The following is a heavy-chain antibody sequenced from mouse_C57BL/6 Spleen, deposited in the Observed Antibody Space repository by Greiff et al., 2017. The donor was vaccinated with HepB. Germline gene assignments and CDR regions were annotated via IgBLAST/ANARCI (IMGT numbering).Heavy chain of an antibody. D-gene: IGHD1-1*01. CDR1: GFTFSDFY. Sequence: DVKLVESGGGLVQSGRSLRLSCATSGFTFSDFYMEWVRQAPGKGLEWIAASRNKANDYTTEYSASVKGRFIVSRDTSQSILYLQMNALRAEDTAIYYCARDDGSSYFDYWGQGTTLTVSS. V-gene: IGHV7-1*01. CDR2: SRNKANDYTT. J-gene: IGHJ2*01. CDR3: ARDDGSSYFDY.